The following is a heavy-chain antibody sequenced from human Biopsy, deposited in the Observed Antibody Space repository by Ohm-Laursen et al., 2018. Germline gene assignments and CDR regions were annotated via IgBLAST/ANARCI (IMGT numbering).Heavy chain of an antibody. V-gene: IGHV4-34*01. CDR2: INHSGRT. CDR3: ARHGSQGYCTGGSCVDY. Sequence: SETLSLTCAVYGESFNGYYWSWIRQTPGKGLEWIGEINHSGRTNYNPSLKSRVTISVDTSKNQFSLKLSPATAADTAVFYCARHGSQGYCTGGSCVDYWGQGALVTVSS. J-gene: IGHJ4*02. CDR1: GESFNGYY. D-gene: IGHD2-15*01.